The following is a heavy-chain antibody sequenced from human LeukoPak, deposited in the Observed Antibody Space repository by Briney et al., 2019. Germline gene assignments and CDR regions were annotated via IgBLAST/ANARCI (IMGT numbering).Heavy chain of an antibody. J-gene: IGHJ4*02. CDR1: GFTFSSYW. D-gene: IGHD4-17*01. V-gene: IGHV3-74*01. CDR3: ASLSMVTPFDY. Sequence: PGGSLRLSCAASGFTFSSYWMHWVRQAPGKGLVWVSRINSDGSSTSYADSVKGRFTISRDNAKNTLYLQMNSLRAEDMAVYYCASLSMVTPFDYWGQGTLVTVSS. CDR2: INSDGSST.